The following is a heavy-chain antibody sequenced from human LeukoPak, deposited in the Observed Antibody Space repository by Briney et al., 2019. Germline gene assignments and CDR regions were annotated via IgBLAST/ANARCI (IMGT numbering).Heavy chain of an antibody. D-gene: IGHD5-24*01. CDR1: GFTFSSYG. CDR2: IRYDGSNK. CDR3: AKEKDGYNPYYYYYNIDV. Sequence: PGRSLRLSCAASGFTFSSYGMHWVRQAPGKGLEWVAFIRYDGSNKYYADSVKGRFTISRDNSKNTLYLQMNSLRAEDTAVYYCAKEKDGYNPYYYYYNIDVWGKGTTVTVSS. V-gene: IGHV3-30*02. J-gene: IGHJ6*03.